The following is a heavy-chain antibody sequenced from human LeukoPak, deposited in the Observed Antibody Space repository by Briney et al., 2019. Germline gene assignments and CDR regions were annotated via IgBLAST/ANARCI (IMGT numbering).Heavy chain of an antibody. CDR2: VTYISDRT. J-gene: IGHJ4*02. CDR3: VKDVEAYYGSGSYVDN. Sequence: PGGSLRLSCEASGFTFDDYAMHWVRQVPGKGLEWVSGVTYISDRTDYADSVKGRFTISRDNAKNSLYLQMNSLRPEDTALYFCVKDVEAYYGSGSYVDNWGQGTLVTVSS. CDR1: GFTFDDYA. V-gene: IGHV3-9*01. D-gene: IGHD3-10*01.